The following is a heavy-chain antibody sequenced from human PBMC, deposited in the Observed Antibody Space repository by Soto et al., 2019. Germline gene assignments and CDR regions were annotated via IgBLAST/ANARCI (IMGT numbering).Heavy chain of an antibody. CDR3: AREGYPFDY. Sequence: EVQLVESGGGLVQPGGSLRLSCAASGFTISKYSMSWVRQAPGKGLEWVSYISSSSSTIYYADSVKGRLTISRDNAKNSMYLQMNSLRDEDTAVYFCAREGYPFDYWGQGTLVTVSS. CDR1: GFTISKYS. V-gene: IGHV3-48*02. CDR2: ISSSSSTI. J-gene: IGHJ4*02. D-gene: IGHD5-12*01.